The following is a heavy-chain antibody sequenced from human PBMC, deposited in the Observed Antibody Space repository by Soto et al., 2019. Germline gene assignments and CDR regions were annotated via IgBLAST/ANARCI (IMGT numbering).Heavy chain of an antibody. CDR2: ISGDSGAI. CDR1: GFTFSTSS. CDR3: ARGGRFTFGFDY. D-gene: IGHD3-16*01. J-gene: IGHJ4*02. V-gene: IGHV3-23*01. Sequence: EVQLLESGGGLVQPGGSLRLSCAASGFTFSTSSMSWVRQAPGKGLEWVSAISGDSGAIYYADSVKGRFTISRVNSRDTLYLQMNSLRAEDTALYFCARGGRFTFGFDYWGQGTLISVSS.